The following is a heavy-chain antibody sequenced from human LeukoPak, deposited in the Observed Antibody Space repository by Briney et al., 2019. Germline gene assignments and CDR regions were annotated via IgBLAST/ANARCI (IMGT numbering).Heavy chain of an antibody. D-gene: IGHD6-19*01. CDR2: INHSGST. V-gene: IGHV4-34*01. CDR3: ARGRRGSGWYSDY. CDR1: GGSFSGYY. Sequence: SETLSLTCAVYGGSFSGYYWSWIRQPPGKGLEWIGEINHSGSTNYNPSLKSRVTISVDTSKNQFSLKLSSVTAADMAVYYCARGRRGSGWYSDYWGQGTLVTVSS. J-gene: IGHJ4*02.